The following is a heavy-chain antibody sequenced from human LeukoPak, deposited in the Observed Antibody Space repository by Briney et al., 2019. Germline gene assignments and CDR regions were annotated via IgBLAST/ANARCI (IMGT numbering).Heavy chain of an antibody. Sequence: SETLSLTCAAYGGSFSGYYWSWIRQPPGKGLEWIGEINHSGSTNYNPSLKSRVTISVDTSKNQFSLKLSSVTAGDTAVYYCARRPTMIVVDVWGQGTLVTVSS. CDR2: INHSGST. CDR3: ARRPTMIVVDV. CDR1: GGSFSGYY. J-gene: IGHJ4*02. V-gene: IGHV4-34*01. D-gene: IGHD3-22*01.